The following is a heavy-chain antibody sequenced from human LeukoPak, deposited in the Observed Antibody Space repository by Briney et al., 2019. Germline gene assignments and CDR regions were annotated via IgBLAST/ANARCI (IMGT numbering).Heavy chain of an antibody. Sequence: GASVKVSCKASGYTFTSYGISWVRQAPGQGLERMGWISAYNGNTNYAQKLQGKVTMTTDTSTSTADMELRSLRSDDTAVYYCARVLGYGDYYYYYMDVWGKGTTVTVSS. CDR1: GYTFTSYG. V-gene: IGHV1-18*01. D-gene: IGHD4-17*01. CDR3: ARVLGYGDYYYYYMDV. CDR2: ISAYNGNT. J-gene: IGHJ6*03.